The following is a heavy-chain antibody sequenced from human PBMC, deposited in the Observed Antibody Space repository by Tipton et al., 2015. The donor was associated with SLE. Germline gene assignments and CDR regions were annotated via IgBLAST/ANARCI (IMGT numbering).Heavy chain of an antibody. D-gene: IGHD1-26*01. V-gene: IGHV4-34*01. J-gene: IGHJ4*02. Sequence: LRLSCAVYGGSFSGYYWSWIRQPPGKGLEWIGEINHSGSTNYNPSLKSRVTISVDTSKNPFSLKLSSVTAADTAVYYCARAPLGSVPLDYWGQGTLVTVSS. CDR3: ARAPLGSVPLDY. CDR1: GGSFSGYY. CDR2: INHSGST.